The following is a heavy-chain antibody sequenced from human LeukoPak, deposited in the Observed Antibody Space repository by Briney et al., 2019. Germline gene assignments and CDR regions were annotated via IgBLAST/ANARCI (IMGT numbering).Heavy chain of an antibody. Sequence: QPGGSLRLSCAVSGFTFDDYAMHWVRRAPGKGLEWVSGISWNSGYIDYADSVKGRFTISRDNARNSLYLQMNSLRAEDTAFYYCAKVEPALDYFDYWGQGTLVTVSS. D-gene: IGHD2-15*01. V-gene: IGHV3-9*01. J-gene: IGHJ4*02. CDR2: ISWNSGYI. CDR3: AKVEPALDYFDY. CDR1: GFTFDDYA.